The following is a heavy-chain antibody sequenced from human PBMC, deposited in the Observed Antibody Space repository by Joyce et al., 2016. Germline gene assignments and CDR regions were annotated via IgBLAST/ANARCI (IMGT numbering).Heavy chain of an antibody. V-gene: IGHV3-21*01. CDR2: ISGTSYYI. CDR1: GSTFSSSS. CDR3: ARGGISYYYAMDV. D-gene: IGHD3-16*01. J-gene: IGHJ6*02. Sequence: QLVESGGGVVKPGGSLRLSCEASGSTFSSSSMSWFRQAPGKGLEWVAAISGTSYYIFHAETVRGRFTVARDKAKKTLYLQMNSLRAEDSAVFYCARGGISYYYAMDVWGQGTTVTVSS.